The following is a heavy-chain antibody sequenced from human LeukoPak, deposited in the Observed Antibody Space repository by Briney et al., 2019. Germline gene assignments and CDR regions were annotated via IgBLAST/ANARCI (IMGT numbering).Heavy chain of an antibody. J-gene: IGHJ4*02. V-gene: IGHV4-38-2*02. CDR1: GYSISSGYY. Sequence: PSETLSLTCTVSGYSISSGYYWGWIRQPPGKGLEWIGSIYHSGRTFYNPSLKSRVTISVGTSKNQFSLRLSSMTAADTAVYYCARVTGYMIEDYFDYWGQGTLVTVSS. D-gene: IGHD3-22*01. CDR2: IYHSGRT. CDR3: ARVTGYMIEDYFDY.